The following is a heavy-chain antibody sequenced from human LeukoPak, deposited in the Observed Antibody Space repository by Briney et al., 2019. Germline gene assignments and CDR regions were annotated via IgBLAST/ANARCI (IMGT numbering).Heavy chain of an antibody. CDR2: IRYDGSNK. D-gene: IGHD5-24*01. Sequence: LPGGSLRLSCAASGFTFSSYGMHWVRQAPGKGLEWVAFIRYDGSNKYYADSVKGRFTISRDNSKNTLYLQMNSLRAEDTAEYYCAKDQSHVVRWLQSPLGYFDYWGQGTLVTVSS. V-gene: IGHV3-30*02. J-gene: IGHJ4*02. CDR1: GFTFSSYG. CDR3: AKDQSHVVRWLQSPLGYFDY.